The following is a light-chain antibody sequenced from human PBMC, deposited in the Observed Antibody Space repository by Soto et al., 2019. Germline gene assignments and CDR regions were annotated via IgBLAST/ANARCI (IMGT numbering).Light chain of an antibody. J-gene: IGKJ1*01. CDR1: QSVSSY. CDR3: QQRHNWPIT. Sequence: EIVLTQSPATLSLSPGERATLSCRASQSVSSYLAWYQQKPGQAPRLLIYDASNRATGIPARFSGSGSGTDFTLTISSLEPEDFAVYYCQQRHNWPITFGQGTKVELK. CDR2: DAS. V-gene: IGKV3-11*01.